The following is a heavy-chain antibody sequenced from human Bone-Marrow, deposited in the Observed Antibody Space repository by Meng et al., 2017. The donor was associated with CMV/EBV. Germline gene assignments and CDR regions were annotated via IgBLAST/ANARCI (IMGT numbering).Heavy chain of an antibody. Sequence: LSLAASGFIFNDYGMSWVRQAPGKGPEWVSDINWEGDDTGYADSVKGRFTISRDNAKNSLYLQMNSLRAEDTALYYCARRKSGWTFDYWGQGTLVTVSS. CDR2: INWEGDDT. CDR3: ARRKSGWTFDY. CDR1: GFIFNDYG. D-gene: IGHD6-19*01. J-gene: IGHJ4*02. V-gene: IGHV3-20*03.